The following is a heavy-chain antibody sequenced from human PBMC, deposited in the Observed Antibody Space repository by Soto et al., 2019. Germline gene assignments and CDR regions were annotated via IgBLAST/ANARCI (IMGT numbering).Heavy chain of an antibody. CDR2: IKSKTDGGTA. CDR1: GFNLSHPW. Sequence: GGSLRLSCVASGFNLSHPWMTWVRQAAGKGLEWVGRIKSKTDGGTADYAAPVKGRATISRDDSKNTVYLQMNSLKTEDTAVYYCTTGIYYDILTGYHNVAYWGQGALVTV. D-gene: IGHD3-9*01. CDR3: TTGIYYDILTGYHNVAY. J-gene: IGHJ4*02. V-gene: IGHV3-15*01.